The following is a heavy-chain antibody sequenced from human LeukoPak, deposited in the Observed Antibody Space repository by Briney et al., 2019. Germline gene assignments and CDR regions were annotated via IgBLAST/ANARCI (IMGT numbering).Heavy chain of an antibody. V-gene: IGHV4-59*01. D-gene: IGHD6-19*01. Sequence: SSEILSLTCTVSGGSISSYYWSWIRQPPGKGLEWIGHIYYSGSTNYNPSLKSRVTISVDTSKNQFSLKLSSVTAADTAVYYCASTVAVAGNPGYYYYGMDVWGQGTTVTVSS. CDR1: GGSISSYY. CDR3: ASTVAVAGNPGYYYYGMDV. CDR2: IYYSGST. J-gene: IGHJ6*02.